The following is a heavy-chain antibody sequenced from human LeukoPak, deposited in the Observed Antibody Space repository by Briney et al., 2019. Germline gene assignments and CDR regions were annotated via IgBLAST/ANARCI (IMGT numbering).Heavy chain of an antibody. V-gene: IGHV4-59*01. Sequence: PSETLSLTCTISGGSISPYYWSWIRQPPGKGLEWIGYISYSGGANHNPSLKSRVTISVATSKNQLFLDLASVTAADAAVYYCARARYLDWGNSYQGGFYYMDVWDKGTTVTVSS. D-gene: IGHD3-16*01. CDR1: GGSISPYY. J-gene: IGHJ6*03. CDR2: ISYSGGA. CDR3: ARARYLDWGNSYQGGFYYMDV.